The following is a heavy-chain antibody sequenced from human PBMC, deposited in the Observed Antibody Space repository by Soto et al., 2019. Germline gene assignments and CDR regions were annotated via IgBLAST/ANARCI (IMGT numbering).Heavy chain of an antibody. CDR2: IGASTNP. D-gene: IGHD2-15*01. CDR1: GFTFSDYA. Sequence: GGSLRLSCAASGFTFSDYAMSWVRQAPGKGLQWVSTIGASTNPYYPDSVKGRFTISRDNSKNTLYLQMNSLRAEDTAVYYCAKRAVVGAARYFDYWGLGTLVKSPQ. CDR3: AKRAVVGAARYFDY. J-gene: IGHJ4*02. V-gene: IGHV3-23*01.